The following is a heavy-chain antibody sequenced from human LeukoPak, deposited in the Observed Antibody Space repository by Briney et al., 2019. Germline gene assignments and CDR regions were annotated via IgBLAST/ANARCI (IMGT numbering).Heavy chain of an antibody. J-gene: IGHJ3*02. CDR1: GGSFSGYY. Sequence: SETLSLTCAVYGGSFSGYYWSWIRQPPGKGLEWIGEINHSGSTNYNPSLKSRVTISVDTSKNQFSLKLSSVTAADTAVYYCARELGYSYGYAAFDIWGQGTMVTVSS. CDR2: INHSGST. V-gene: IGHV4-34*01. CDR3: ARELGYSYGYAAFDI. D-gene: IGHD5-18*01.